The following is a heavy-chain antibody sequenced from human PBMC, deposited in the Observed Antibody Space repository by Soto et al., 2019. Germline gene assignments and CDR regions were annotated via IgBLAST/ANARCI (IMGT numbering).Heavy chain of an antibody. Sequence: SVKVSCKASGDTFDTFAISWVRQAPGQGLEWMGGIIPIFRTPDYGQKFQGRVTMTSDTPTSTAYMELRSLRSDDTAFYYCVRDEISSAGLDPWGQGTLVTVSS. CDR3: VRDEISSAGLDP. V-gene: IGHV1-69*06. CDR2: IIPIFRTP. J-gene: IGHJ5*02. CDR1: GDTFDTFA.